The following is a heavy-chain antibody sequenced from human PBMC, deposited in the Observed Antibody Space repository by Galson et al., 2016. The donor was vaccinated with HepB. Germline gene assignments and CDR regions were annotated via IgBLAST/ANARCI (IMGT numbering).Heavy chain of an antibody. D-gene: IGHD2-15*01. V-gene: IGHV6-1*01. CDR3: TRERRYCSDGSCYSFDY. CDR2: TYYRSAWLD. Sequence: CAISGDSVSSNSATWNWIRQSPSRGLEWLGRTYYRSAWLDDYAISVTSRISINPDASKKRVSLHLSSVTPGDTAVYYCTRERRYCSDGSCYSFDYWGLGMLITVSS. CDR1: GDSVSSNSAT. J-gene: IGHJ4*02.